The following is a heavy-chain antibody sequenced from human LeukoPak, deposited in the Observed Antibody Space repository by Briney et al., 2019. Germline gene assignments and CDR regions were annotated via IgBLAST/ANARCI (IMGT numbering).Heavy chain of an antibody. CDR1: GFTVSTNY. V-gene: IGHV3-53*01. D-gene: IGHD6-19*01. J-gene: IGHJ5*02. CDR2: IYSGGST. CDR3: ARDSSSGWYHWFDP. Sequence: GGSLRLSCAASGFTVSTNYMSWVRQAPGKGLEWVSVIYSGGSTYYADSAKGRFTISRDNSKNTLYLQMNSLRAEDTAVYFCARDSSSGWYHWFDPWGQGTLVTVSS.